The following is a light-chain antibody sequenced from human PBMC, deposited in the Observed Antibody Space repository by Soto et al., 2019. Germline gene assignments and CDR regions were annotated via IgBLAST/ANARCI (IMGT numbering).Light chain of an antibody. CDR1: QSVGRY. J-gene: IGKJ4*01. CDR2: DAS. Sequence: EIVLTQSPATLSLSPGEGATLSCRASQSVGRYLAWYQQKPGQAPRLLIYDASKRATGIAARFSGSGSGTDFTLTISSLEPEDFAVYHCQQRSDWPSTFGGGTKVQIK. V-gene: IGKV3-11*01. CDR3: QQRSDWPST.